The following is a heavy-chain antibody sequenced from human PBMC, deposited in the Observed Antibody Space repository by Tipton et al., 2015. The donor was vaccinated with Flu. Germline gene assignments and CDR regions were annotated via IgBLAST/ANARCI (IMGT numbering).Heavy chain of an antibody. CDR3: ARDGYYYYYYGMDV. V-gene: IGHV4-61*02. CDR2: IYTSGST. Sequence: LRLSCTVSGGSISSGSYYWSWIRQPAGKGLEWIGRIYTSGSTNYNPSLKSRVTISVDTSKNQFSLKLSSVTAADTAVYYCARDGYYYYYYGMDVWGQGTTVTVSS. CDR1: GGSISSGSYY. D-gene: IGHD2-2*03. J-gene: IGHJ6*02.